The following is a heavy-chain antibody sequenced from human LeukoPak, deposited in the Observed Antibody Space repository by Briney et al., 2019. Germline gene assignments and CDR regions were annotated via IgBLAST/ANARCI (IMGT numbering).Heavy chain of an antibody. V-gene: IGHV1-69*13. Sequence: SVKVSCKASGGTFKTYAISWVRQAPGQGLEWMGGIIPIFGTANYAQKFQDRVMITADESTSTAYTELSSLRSEDTAIYYCARRSDLDYYYYAMDVWSQGTTVTVSS. CDR2: IIPIFGTA. CDR1: GGTFKTYA. J-gene: IGHJ6*02. CDR3: ARRSDLDYYYYAMDV. D-gene: IGHD1-26*01.